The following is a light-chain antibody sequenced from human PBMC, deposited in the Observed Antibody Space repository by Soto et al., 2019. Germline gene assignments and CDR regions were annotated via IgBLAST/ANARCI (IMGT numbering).Light chain of an antibody. Sequence: EIVLTQSPGTLSLSPGERATLSCRASQSVGSNQLAWYQQKRGQAPRFLMYDASTRATGIPDRFSGSGSGKDFTLTISSLEPEDFAVYYCQQYGSTPLTFGGGTKVEIK. J-gene: IGKJ4*01. CDR1: QSVGSNQ. CDR3: QQYGSTPLT. V-gene: IGKV3-20*01. CDR2: DAS.